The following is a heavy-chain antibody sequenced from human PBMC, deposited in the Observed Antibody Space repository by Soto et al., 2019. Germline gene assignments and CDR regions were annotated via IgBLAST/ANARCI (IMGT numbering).Heavy chain of an antibody. CDR2: ISSGSSYI. CDR3: ARQPCSSPSCYPNYFDP. CDR1: GFTFSKYS. Sequence: VQLVESGGGLVQPGGSLRLSCVASGFTFSKYSMNWVRQAPDKGLEWVSAISSGSSYIYYADSVKGRFTISRDNGENSLYLQMNSLRTADTAIYYCARQPCSSPSCYPNYFDPWGQGTLVTVSS. J-gene: IGHJ5*02. D-gene: IGHD2-2*01. V-gene: IGHV3-21*01.